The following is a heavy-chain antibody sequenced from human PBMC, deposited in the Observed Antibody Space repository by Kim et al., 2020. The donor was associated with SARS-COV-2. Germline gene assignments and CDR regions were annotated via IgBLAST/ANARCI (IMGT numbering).Heavy chain of an antibody. CDR1: GFSVSNNY. V-gene: IGHV3-53*01. Sequence: GGSLRLSCAASGFSVSNNYMIWVLQAPGKGLEWVSILYSGGTTYYSDSVRGRFTISRDNYKNTVYLQMSSLRAEDTAVYYCARETEGLEIVVEDWGQGTLVTVSS. D-gene: IGHD2-15*01. CDR3: ARETEGLEIVVED. CDR2: LYSGGTT. J-gene: IGHJ4*02.